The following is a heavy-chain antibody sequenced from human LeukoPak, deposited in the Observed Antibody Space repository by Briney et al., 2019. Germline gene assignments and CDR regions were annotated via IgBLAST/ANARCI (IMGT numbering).Heavy chain of an antibody. CDR1: GFTVSSNY. Sequence: GGSLRLSCAASGFTVSSNYMSWVRQAPGKGLEWVSVIYSSGSTYYADSVKGRFTISRDNSKNTLYLQMNSLRAEDTAVYYCASPDYYDSSGYKLAIWGQGTMVTVSS. D-gene: IGHD3-22*01. CDR3: ASPDYYDSSGYKLAI. V-gene: IGHV3-53*01. J-gene: IGHJ3*02. CDR2: IYSSGST.